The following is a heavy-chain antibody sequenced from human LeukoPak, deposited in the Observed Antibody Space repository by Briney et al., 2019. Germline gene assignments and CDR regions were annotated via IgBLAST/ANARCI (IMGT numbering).Heavy chain of an antibody. CDR3: ASLYSSSAYYYMDV. CDR2: ISGSSSYI. J-gene: IGHJ6*03. D-gene: IGHD6-6*01. CDR1: GFTFSSYS. Sequence: KSGGSLRLSCAASGFTFSSYSMNWVRQAPGKGLEWVSSISGSSSYIYYADSVKGRFTISRDNAKNSLYLQMNSLRAEDTAVYYCASLYSSSAYYYMDVWGKGTTVTVSS. V-gene: IGHV3-21*01.